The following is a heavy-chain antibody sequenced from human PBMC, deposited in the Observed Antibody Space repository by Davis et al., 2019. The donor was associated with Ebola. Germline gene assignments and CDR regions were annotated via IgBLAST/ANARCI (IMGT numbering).Heavy chain of an antibody. CDR2: IYPGDSDT. V-gene: IGHV5-51*01. D-gene: IGHD4-23*01. CDR3: ARLGTTVVTLFDY. J-gene: IGHJ4*02. Sequence: PGGSLRLSCKGSGYSFTSYWIGWVRQMPGKGLEWMGIIYPGDSDTRYSPSFQGQVTISADKSISTAYLQWSSLKASDTAMYYCARLGTTVVTLFDYWGQGTLVTVSS. CDR1: GYSFTSYW.